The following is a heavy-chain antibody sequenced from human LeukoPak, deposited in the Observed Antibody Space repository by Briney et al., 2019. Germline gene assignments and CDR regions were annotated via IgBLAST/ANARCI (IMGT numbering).Heavy chain of an antibody. J-gene: IGHJ6*03. V-gene: IGHV4-34*01. CDR3: ARRWNYGRNYYIDV. CDR1: GGSFRNYY. CDR2: INDSGRI. D-gene: IGHD1-7*01. Sequence: PSETLSLTFAVGGGSFRNYYWSWIRQPPGKGLEWIGEINDSGRINYNPSLMSRVTVSVDTSKNQFSLRLTSVTATDTAVYYCARRWNYGRNYYIDVWGNGATVSVSS.